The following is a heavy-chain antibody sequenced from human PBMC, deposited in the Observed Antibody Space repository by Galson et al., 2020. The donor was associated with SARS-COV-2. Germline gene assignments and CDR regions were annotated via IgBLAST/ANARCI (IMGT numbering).Heavy chain of an antibody. J-gene: IGHJ2*01. CDR1: GFTFDDYA. CDR2: ISWNRGSI. V-gene: IGHV3-9*01. CDR3: AKDIREISVMGGYFDL. Sequence: GGSLRLSCAASGFTFDDYAMHWVRQAPGKGLEWVSGISWNRGSIGYADSVKGRFTISRDNAKNSLYLQMNSLRAEDTALYYGAKDIREISVMGGYFDLWGRGTLVTVSS. D-gene: IGHD3-16*02.